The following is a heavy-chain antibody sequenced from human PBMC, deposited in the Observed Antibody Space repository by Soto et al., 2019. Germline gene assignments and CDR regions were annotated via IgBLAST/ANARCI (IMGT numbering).Heavy chain of an antibody. Sequence: QVQLVQSGAEVKKPGPSVKVSCKASGYSFTSYEIYWVRQAPGQGLEWMGWMNPNSGNTGYSQKLQGRVTMTTNTSISTAYMELTSLRSEDTAVYYCARGPDPVYYYYYYMGVWGKGTTVTVSS. V-gene: IGHV1-8*02. CDR3: ARGPDPVYYYYYYMGV. CDR1: GYSFTSYE. CDR2: MNPNSGNT. J-gene: IGHJ6*03.